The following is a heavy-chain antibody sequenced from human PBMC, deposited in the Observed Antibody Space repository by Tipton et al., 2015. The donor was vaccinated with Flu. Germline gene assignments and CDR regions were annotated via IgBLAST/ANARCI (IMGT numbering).Heavy chain of an antibody. Sequence: SLRLSCAASGFTFDDYAMNWVRQAPEKGLEWVSLISSNGYATYYGDSVKGRFTISRDNSKNFLYLQMNSLRAEDSALYYCARADYSDSSAYLAYWGPGTLVTVSS. CDR3: ARADYSDSSAYLAY. CDR2: ISSNGYAT. V-gene: IGHV3-43D*04. CDR1: GFTFDDYA. J-gene: IGHJ4*02. D-gene: IGHD3-22*01.